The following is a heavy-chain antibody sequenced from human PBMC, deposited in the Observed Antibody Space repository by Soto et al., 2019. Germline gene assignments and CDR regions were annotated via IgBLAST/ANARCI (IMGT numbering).Heavy chain of an antibody. V-gene: IGHV1-46*01. CDR1: GYTFTSYY. D-gene: IGHD4-17*01. Sequence: ASVKVSCKASGYTFTSYYIPWVRQAPGQGLEWMGIINPSCGSTSYAQKFQGRVTMTRDTSTSTVYMELISLRSEDTAVDYCARDASLPYGDIDYWGQGTLVTVSS. J-gene: IGHJ4*02. CDR3: ARDASLPYGDIDY. CDR2: INPSCGST.